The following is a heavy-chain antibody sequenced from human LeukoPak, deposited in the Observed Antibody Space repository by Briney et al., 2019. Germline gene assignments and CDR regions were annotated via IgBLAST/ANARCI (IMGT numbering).Heavy chain of an antibody. Sequence: PGGSLRLSCAASGFTFDDYAMHWVRQAPGKGLEWVSGISWNSGSIGYADSVKGRFTISRDNAKNSLYLQMDSLRAKHVALYYCAKEIWGGYSSGLYEHWGQGTLVTVSS. CDR2: ISWNSGSI. CDR3: AKEIWGGYSSGLYEH. D-gene: IGHD6-19*01. CDR1: GFTFDDYA. J-gene: IGHJ1*01. V-gene: IGHV3-9*03.